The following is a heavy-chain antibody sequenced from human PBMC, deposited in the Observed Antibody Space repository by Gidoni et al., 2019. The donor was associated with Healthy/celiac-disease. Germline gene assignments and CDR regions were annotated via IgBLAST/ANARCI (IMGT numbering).Heavy chain of an antibody. V-gene: IGHV3-74*01. CDR1: VFTFSSYW. D-gene: IGHD1-26*01. CDR3: ARISSLYSGSYFDY. J-gene: IGHJ4*02. Sequence: EVQLVESGGGLVQPGGSLSLSCAASVFTFSSYWMHWVRQATWKGLVWVSRINSDGSSTSYADSVKGRFTISRDNAKNTLYLQMNSLRAEDTAVYYCARISSLYSGSYFDYWGQGTLVTVSS. CDR2: INSDGSST.